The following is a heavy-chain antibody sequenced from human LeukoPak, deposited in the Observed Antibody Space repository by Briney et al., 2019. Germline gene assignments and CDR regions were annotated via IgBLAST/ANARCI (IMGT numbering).Heavy chain of an antibody. CDR2: ISSSGSTI. D-gene: IGHD2-15*01. Sequence: GGSLRLSCAASGFTFSDYYMSWIRQAPGKGLEWVSYISSSGSTIYYADSVKGRFTISRDNAKNSLYLQMNSLRAEDTAVYYCAKDSALADGYFDYWGQGTLVTVSS. CDR3: AKDSALADGYFDY. CDR1: GFTFSDYY. V-gene: IGHV3-11*01. J-gene: IGHJ4*02.